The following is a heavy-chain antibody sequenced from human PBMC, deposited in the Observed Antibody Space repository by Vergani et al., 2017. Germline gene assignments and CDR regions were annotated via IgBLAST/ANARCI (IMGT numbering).Heavy chain of an antibody. CDR1: GYTFTGYY. Sequence: QVQLVQSGAEVKKPGASVKVSCKASGYTFTGYYMHWVRQAPGQGLEWMGWINPNSGGTNYAQKFQGRVTMTRDTSISTAYMELNSLRAEDTAVYYCARDAPSGFAGYYYYYGMDVWGQGTTVTVSS. CDR2: INPNSGGT. V-gene: IGHV1-2*02. D-gene: IGHD5-12*01. J-gene: IGHJ6*02. CDR3: ARDAPSGFAGYYYYYGMDV.